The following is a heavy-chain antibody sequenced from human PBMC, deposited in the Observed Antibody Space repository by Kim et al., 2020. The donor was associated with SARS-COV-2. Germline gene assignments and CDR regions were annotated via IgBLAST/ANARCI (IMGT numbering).Heavy chain of an antibody. Sequence: SETLSLTCAVYGGSFSGYYWSWIRQPPGKGLEWIGEINHSGSTNYNPSLKSRVTISVDTSKNQFSLKLSSVTAADTAVYYCASLYRGSGSYLYWDAFDIWGQGTIVTVSS. CDR1: GGSFSGYY. V-gene: IGHV4-34*01. CDR2: INHSGST. J-gene: IGHJ3*02. D-gene: IGHD1-26*01. CDR3: ASLYRGSGSYLYWDAFDI.